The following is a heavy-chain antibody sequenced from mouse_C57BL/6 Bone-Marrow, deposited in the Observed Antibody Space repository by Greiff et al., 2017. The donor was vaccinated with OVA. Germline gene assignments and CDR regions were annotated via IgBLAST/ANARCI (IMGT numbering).Heavy chain of an antibody. D-gene: IGHD2-4*01. CDR1: GYTFTSYW. V-gene: IGHV1-69*01. CDR2: IDPSDSYT. J-gene: IGHJ3*01. Sequence: QVQLQQPGAELVMPGASVKLSCKASGYTFTSYWMHWVKQRPGQGLEWIGEIDPSDSYTNYNQKFKGKSTLTVDKSSSTAYMQLSSLTSEDSAVYYCARYDYDRAYWGQGTLVTVSA. CDR3: ARYDYDRAY.